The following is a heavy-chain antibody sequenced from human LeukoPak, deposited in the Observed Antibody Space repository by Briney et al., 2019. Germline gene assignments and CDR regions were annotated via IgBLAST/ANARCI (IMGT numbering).Heavy chain of an antibody. CDR1: GYTFTSYG. D-gene: IGHD6-13*01. Sequence: ASVKVSCKASGYTFTSYGISWVRQAPGQGLEWMGWVSAYNGNTNYAQKLQGRVTMTTDTSTSTAYMELRSLRSDDTAVYYCARDLRNLAAAGFIEYWGQGTLVTVSS. V-gene: IGHV1-18*01. J-gene: IGHJ4*02. CDR2: VSAYNGNT. CDR3: ARDLRNLAAAGFIEY.